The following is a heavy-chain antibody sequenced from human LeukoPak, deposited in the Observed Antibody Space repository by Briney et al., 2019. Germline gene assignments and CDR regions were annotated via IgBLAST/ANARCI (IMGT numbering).Heavy chain of an antibody. D-gene: IGHD2-15*01. CDR1: GFTFDSYA. CDR3: TRQLGYCSAGTCYFDS. Sequence: GGSLRLSCAASGFTFDSYALAWVRQAPGKGLEWVSSFATGRSPSYADSVKGRLTMSRDNARSTVYLQMDNLRAEDTAIYYCTRQLGYCSAGTCYFDSWGQGTLVAVSS. CDR2: FATGRSP. V-gene: IGHV3-23*05. J-gene: IGHJ4*02.